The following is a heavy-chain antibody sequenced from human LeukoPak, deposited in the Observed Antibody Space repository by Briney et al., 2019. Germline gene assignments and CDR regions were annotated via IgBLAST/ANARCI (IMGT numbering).Heavy chain of an antibody. CDR2: ISWNSGSI. J-gene: IGHJ4*02. CDR1: GFTFDDYA. Sequence: GRSLRLSCAASGFTFDDYAMHWVRQAPGKGLEWVSGISWNSGSIGYADSVKGRFTISRDNAKNSLYLQMNSLRAEDMALYYCAKDRQAVAGAYFDYWGQGTLVTVSS. V-gene: IGHV3-9*03. D-gene: IGHD6-19*01. CDR3: AKDRQAVAGAYFDY.